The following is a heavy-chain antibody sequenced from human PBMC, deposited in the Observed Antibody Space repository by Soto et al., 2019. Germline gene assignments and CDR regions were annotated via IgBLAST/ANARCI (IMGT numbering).Heavy chain of an antibody. J-gene: IGHJ4*02. CDR1: GGTFSSYA. CDR3: AKVRYSSSTALPSYYFDY. Sequence: QVQLVQSGAEVKKPGSSVKVSCKASGGTFSSYAISWVRQAPGQGLEWMGGIIPIFGTANYAQKFQGRVTITADESTSTAYMELSSLRSEDTAVYYCAKVRYSSSTALPSYYFDYWGQGTLVTVSS. V-gene: IGHV1-69*01. D-gene: IGHD6-13*01. CDR2: IIPIFGTA.